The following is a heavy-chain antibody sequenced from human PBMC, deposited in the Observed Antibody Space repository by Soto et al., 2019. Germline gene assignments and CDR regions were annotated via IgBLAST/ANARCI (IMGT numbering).Heavy chain of an antibody. J-gene: IGHJ4*02. V-gene: IGHV4-31*03. Sequence: SETLSLTCTVSGGSISSGGYYWSWIRQHPGKGLEWIGYIYYSGSTYYNPSLKSRVTISVDTSKNQFSLKLSSVTAADTAVYYCARVGMITFGGVIVPMYYFDYWGQGTLVTVSS. CDR1: GGSISSGGYY. D-gene: IGHD3-16*02. CDR3: ARVGMITFGGVIVPMYYFDY. CDR2: IYYSGST.